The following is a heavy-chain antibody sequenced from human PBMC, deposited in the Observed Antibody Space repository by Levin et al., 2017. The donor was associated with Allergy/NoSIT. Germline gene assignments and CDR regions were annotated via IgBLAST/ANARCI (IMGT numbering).Heavy chain of an antibody. J-gene: IGHJ1*01. D-gene: IGHD3-22*01. CDR3: ARGEHQYYYDSSDYYFL. CDR2: ISRSGSTI. Sequence: SCAASGFTFSDFYMSWIRQAPGKGLEWVSYISRSGSTIYYADSVKGRFTISRDNAKNSLYLQMNSLRAEDTAVYYCARGEHQYYYDSSDYYFLWGQGTLVTVSS. CDR1: GFTFSDFY. V-gene: IGHV3-11*01.